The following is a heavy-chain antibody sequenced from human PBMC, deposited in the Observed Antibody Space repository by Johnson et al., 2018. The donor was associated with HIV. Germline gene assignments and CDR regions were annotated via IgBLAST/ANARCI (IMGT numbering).Heavy chain of an antibody. CDR3: AREGNYYDSSSHVFDI. V-gene: IGHV3-30-3*01. J-gene: IGHJ3*02. D-gene: IGHD3-22*01. CDR2: ISHDGSNK. CDR1: GFTFSYYS. Sequence: QVQLVESGGGVVQPGRSLRLSCAASGFTFSYYSMHWVRQAPGKGLAWVAVISHDGSNKYYADSVRGRFTISRDKSRNTLYLQMNSLRAEDTAVHYCAREGNYYDSSSHVFDIWGQGTMVTVSS.